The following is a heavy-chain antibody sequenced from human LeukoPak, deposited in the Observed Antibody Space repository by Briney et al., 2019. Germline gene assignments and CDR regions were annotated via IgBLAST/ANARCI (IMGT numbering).Heavy chain of an antibody. CDR2: TSHSGST. CDR1: GGSFSGYY. D-gene: IGHD2-2*01. V-gene: IGHV4-34*01. J-gene: IGHJ3*02. Sequence: SETLSLTCAVYGGSFSGYYWSWIRQPPGKGLEWIGETSHSGSTSYNPSLESRVTISVDTSKKQFSLKLTSVTAADTAVYFCARKYCSATSCSYAFDIWGQGTMVTVSS. CDR3: ARKYCSATSCSYAFDI.